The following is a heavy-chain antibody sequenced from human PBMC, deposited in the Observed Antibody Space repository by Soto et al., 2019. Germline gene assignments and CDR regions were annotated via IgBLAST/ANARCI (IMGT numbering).Heavy chain of an antibody. CDR2: IIPILGIA. Sequence: QVQLVQSGAEVKKPGSSVKVSCKASGGTFSSYTISWVRQAPGQGLEWMGRIIPILGIANYAQKFQGRVTITGDKSTSTAYMELSSLRSEDTAVYYCASGGDYYGSGSYHWFDPWGQGTLVTVSS. D-gene: IGHD3-10*01. CDR3: ASGGDYYGSGSYHWFDP. J-gene: IGHJ5*02. CDR1: GGTFSSYT. V-gene: IGHV1-69*02.